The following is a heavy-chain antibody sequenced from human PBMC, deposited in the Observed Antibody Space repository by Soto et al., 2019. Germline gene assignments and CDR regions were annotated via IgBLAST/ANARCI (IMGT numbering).Heavy chain of an antibody. J-gene: IGHJ6*02. CDR3: ARDLTKGLDV. CDR1: GYTFTSCG. D-gene: IGHD4-4*01. V-gene: IGHV1-18*01. CDR2: INTYNGYT. Sequence: QVHLVQSGAEVKKPGASVKVSCKASGYTFTSCGISWVRQAPGQGLEWMGLINTYNGYTNYPQNFQGRVTMTTDTSTGTVYMELRSLTSDDTAVYYCARDLTKGLDVWGPGTTVTVSS.